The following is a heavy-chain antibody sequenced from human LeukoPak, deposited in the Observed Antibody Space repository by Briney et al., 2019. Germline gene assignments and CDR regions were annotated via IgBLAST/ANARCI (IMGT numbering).Heavy chain of an antibody. CDR2: ISGSGGLT. CDR1: GLTFATYA. D-gene: IGHD3-10*01. CDR3: AKSPTSSGSYYSPLYFDY. J-gene: IGHJ4*02. V-gene: IGHV3-23*01. Sequence: GGSLRLSCAASGLTFATYATSWVRQAPGKGLEWVSSISGSGGLTYYADSVKGRFTISRDNSKNTLYLQMNSLRAEDTAVYYCAKSPTSSGSYYSPLYFDYWGQGTLVTVSS.